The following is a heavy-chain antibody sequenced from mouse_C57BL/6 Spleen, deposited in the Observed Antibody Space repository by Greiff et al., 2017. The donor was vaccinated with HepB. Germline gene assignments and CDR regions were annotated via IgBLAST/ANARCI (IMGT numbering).Heavy chain of an antibody. CDR3: TRGFAY. V-gene: IGHV1-15*01. CDR1: GYTFTDYE. J-gene: IGHJ3*01. Sequence: QVQLQQSGAELVRPGASVTLSCKASGYTFTDYEMHWVKQTPVHGLEWIGAIDPETGGTAYNQKFKGKAILTADKSTSTAYMELRSLTSEDSAVYYCTRGFAYWGQGTLVTVSA. CDR2: IDPETGGT.